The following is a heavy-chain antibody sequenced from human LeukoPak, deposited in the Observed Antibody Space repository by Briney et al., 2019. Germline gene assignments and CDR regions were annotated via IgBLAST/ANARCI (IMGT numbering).Heavy chain of an antibody. CDR3: ARDIASTWRGWFDP. CDR2: ISPDGASQ. J-gene: IGHJ5*02. V-gene: IGHV3-30*09. Sequence: GGSLRLSCLASGFTFSDYTMHWVRQAPGKGLEWVAAISPDGASQYYADLVKGRFVISRDRSKITVYLQINSLRTNDTAMHFCARDIASTWRGWFDPWGQGTLVTVSS. D-gene: IGHD6-13*01. CDR1: GFTFSDYT.